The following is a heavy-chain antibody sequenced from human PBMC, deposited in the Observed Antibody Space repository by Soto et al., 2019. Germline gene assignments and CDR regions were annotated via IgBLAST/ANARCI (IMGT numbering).Heavy chain of an antibody. V-gene: IGHV3-30*18. CDR3: AKDLGAAGPNITPYYYYGMDV. CDR1: GFTFSSYG. J-gene: IGHJ6*02. Sequence: QVQLVESGGGVVQPGRSLRLSCAASGFTFSSYGMHWVRQAPGKGLEWVAVISYDGSNKYYADSVKGRFTISRDNSKNTLYLKMNSLRAEDTAVYYCAKDLGAAGPNITPYYYYGMDVWGQGTTVTVSS. CDR2: ISYDGSNK. D-gene: IGHD6-13*01.